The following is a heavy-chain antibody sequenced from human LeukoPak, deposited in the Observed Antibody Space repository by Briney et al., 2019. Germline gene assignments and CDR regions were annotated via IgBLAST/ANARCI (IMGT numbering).Heavy chain of an antibody. D-gene: IGHD3-10*01. V-gene: IGHV3-30*02. CDR1: GFTFSSYG. J-gene: IGHJ5*02. Sequence: GGSLRLSCAASGFTFSSYGMHWVRQAPGKGLEWVAFIRYDGSNKYYADSVKGRFTISRDNSKNTLYLQMNSLRAEDTAVYYCAREGSGSYYKKAWFDPWGQGTLVTVSS. CDR3: AREGSGSYYKKAWFDP. CDR2: IRYDGSNK.